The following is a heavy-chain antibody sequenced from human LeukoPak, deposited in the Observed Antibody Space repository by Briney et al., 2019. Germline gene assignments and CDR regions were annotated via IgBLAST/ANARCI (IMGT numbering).Heavy chain of an antibody. CDR2: ISYDGSNK. CDR1: GYTFSSYY. J-gene: IGHJ4*02. CDR3: ARDPQQLGVKDY. V-gene: IGHV3-30-3*01. Sequence: SCKASGYTFSSYYMYWVRQAPGKGLEWVAVISYDGSNKYYADSVKGRFTISRDNSKNTLYLQMNSLRAEDTAVYYCARDPQQLGVKDYWGQGTLVTVSS. D-gene: IGHD6-6*01.